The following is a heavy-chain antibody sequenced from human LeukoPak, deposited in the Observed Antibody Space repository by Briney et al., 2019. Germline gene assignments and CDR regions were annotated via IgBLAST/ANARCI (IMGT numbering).Heavy chain of an antibody. J-gene: IGHJ5*01. D-gene: IGHD6-19*01. CDR1: GGSISSSSYY. V-gene: IGHV4-39*01. Sequence: PSETLSLTCTVSGGSISSSSYYWGWIRQPPGKGLEWIGSIYYSGSTHYNPSLKSRVTISVDTSKNQFSLKLSSVTAADTAVYYCARSSGWLDFWGQGTLVTVSS. CDR2: IYYSGST. CDR3: ARSSGWLDF.